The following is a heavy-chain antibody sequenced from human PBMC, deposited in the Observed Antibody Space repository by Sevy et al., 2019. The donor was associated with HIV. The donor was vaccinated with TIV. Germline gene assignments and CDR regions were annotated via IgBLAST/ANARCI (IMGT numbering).Heavy chain of an antibody. Sequence: ASVKVSCKASGYTFTSYYMHWVRQAPGQGLEWMGIINPSGGSTSYAQKFQGRVTMTRDTSTSTVYMELSSLRSEDTAVYYCAGVGGSAYCGGDCYGEYFQHWGQGTLVTVSS. D-gene: IGHD2-21*02. CDR3: AGVGGSAYCGGDCYGEYFQH. V-gene: IGHV1-46*01. CDR1: GYTFTSYY. CDR2: INPSGGST. J-gene: IGHJ1*01.